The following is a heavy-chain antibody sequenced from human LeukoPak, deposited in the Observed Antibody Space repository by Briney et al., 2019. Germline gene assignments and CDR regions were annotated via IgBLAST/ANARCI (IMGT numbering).Heavy chain of an antibody. CDR1: GFTFSSYA. CDR3: AKDNDFWSGFGSYFDY. J-gene: IGHJ4*02. Sequence: GGSLRLSCAASGFTFSSYAMSWVRQAPGKGLEWVSHISGSGGNTYYTDSVKGRFTISRDNSKNTLYLRMKSLRAEDTATYYCAKDNDFWSGFGSYFDYWGQGTLVTVSS. CDR2: ISGSGGNT. D-gene: IGHD3-3*01. V-gene: IGHV3-23*01.